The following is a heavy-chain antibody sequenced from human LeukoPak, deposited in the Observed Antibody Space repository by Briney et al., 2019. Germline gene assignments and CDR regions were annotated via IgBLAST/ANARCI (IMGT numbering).Heavy chain of an antibody. J-gene: IGHJ3*02. D-gene: IGHD6-13*01. CDR1: GYTFTSYG. CDR2: ISAYNGNT. CDR3: AWIIAAAADDAFDI. Sequence: ASVKVSCKASGYTFTSYGISWVRRAPGQGLEWMGWISAYNGNTNYAQKLQGRVTMTTDTSTSTAYMELRSLRSEDTAVYYCAWIIAAAADDAFDIWGQGTMVTVSS. V-gene: IGHV1-18*01.